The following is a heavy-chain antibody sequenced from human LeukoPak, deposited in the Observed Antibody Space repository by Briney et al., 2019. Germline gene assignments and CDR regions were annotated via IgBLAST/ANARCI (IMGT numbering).Heavy chain of an antibody. V-gene: IGHV3-7*02. CDR1: GFTFNRYW. CDR2: IKSDGSEE. Sequence: GRSLRLSCAASGFTFNRYWMSWVRQAPGKGLERVAQIKSDGSEEYYADSVRGRFTISRDNAKSSLYLQVNSLRAEDTAVYYCARGTGTTAYFDYWGQGTLVTVSS. CDR3: ARGTGTTAYFDY. J-gene: IGHJ4*02. D-gene: IGHD1-1*01.